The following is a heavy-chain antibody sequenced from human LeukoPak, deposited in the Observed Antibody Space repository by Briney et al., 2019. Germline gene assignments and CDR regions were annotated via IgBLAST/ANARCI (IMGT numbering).Heavy chain of an antibody. CDR3: ARTPVSYWHFDL. J-gene: IGHJ2*01. CDR2: IYYSGSA. CDR1: GGSISGYY. D-gene: IGHD5/OR15-5a*01. Sequence: SETLSLTCTVSGGSISGYYWSWIRQPPGQGLEWIAYIYYSGSANYSPSLNSRVTISVDTSRDQFSLKLTSVTAADTAVYYCARTPVSYWHFDLWGRGTLVTVSS. V-gene: IGHV4-59*08.